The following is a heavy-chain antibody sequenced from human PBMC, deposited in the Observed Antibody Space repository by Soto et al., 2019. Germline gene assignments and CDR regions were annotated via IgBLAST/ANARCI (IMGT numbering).Heavy chain of an antibody. J-gene: IGHJ6*02. CDR2: ISSSSSYT. D-gene: IGHD3-10*01. CDR1: GFTFSDYY. CDR3: ARDYKDYYYGMDV. V-gene: IGHV3-11*06. Sequence: PGGSLRLSCAASGFTFSDYYMSWIRQAPGKGLEWVSYISSSSSYTNYADSVKGRFTIPRDNAKNSLYLQMNSLRAEDTAVYYCARDYKDYYYGMDVWGQGTTVTVSS.